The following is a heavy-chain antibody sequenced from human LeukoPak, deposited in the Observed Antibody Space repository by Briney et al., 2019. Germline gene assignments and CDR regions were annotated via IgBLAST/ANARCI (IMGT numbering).Heavy chain of an antibody. CDR1: GFTFSNYA. CDR2: LSGSGGTT. Sequence: QPGGSLRLSCAASGFTFSNYAMSWVRQAPGEGLEWVSSLSGSGGTTYSADSVKGRFTISRDNSKNTLSLQMNSLRAEDTAVYYCAKDRDSRDPAGYFDYWGQGTLVTVSS. J-gene: IGHJ4*02. CDR3: AKDRDSRDPAGYFDY. V-gene: IGHV3-23*01. D-gene: IGHD4-17*01.